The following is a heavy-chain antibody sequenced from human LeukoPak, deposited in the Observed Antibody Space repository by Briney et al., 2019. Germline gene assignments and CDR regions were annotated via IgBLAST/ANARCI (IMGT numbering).Heavy chain of an antibody. V-gene: IGHV1-2*02. CDR2: IDPNSGGT. D-gene: IGHD2-21*02. CDR1: GYTFTGYY. Sequence: ASVKVSCKASGYTFTGYYLHWVRQAPGQGLEWMGWIDPNSGGTNYAQNFLGRVTMSRDTSISTAYMELSSLRSDDTAVYYCARGHSDLDYWGQGTLVTVSS. J-gene: IGHJ4*02. CDR3: ARGHSDLDY.